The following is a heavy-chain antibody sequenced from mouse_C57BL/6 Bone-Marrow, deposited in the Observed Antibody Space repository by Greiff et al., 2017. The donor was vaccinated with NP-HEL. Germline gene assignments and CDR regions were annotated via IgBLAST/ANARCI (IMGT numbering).Heavy chain of an antibody. CDR1: GFNIKDDY. Sequence: VQLKESGAELVRPGASVKLSCTASGFNIKDDYMHWVKQRPEQGLEWIGWIDPENGDTEYASKFQGKATITADTSSNTAYLQLSSLTSEDTAVYYCTNSPITTVVATRYFDVWGTGTTVTVSS. V-gene: IGHV14-4*01. CDR3: TNSPITTVVATRYFDV. J-gene: IGHJ1*03. D-gene: IGHD1-1*01. CDR2: IDPENGDT.